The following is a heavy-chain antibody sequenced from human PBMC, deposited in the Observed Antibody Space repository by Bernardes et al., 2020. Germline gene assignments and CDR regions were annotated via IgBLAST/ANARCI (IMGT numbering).Heavy chain of an antibody. CDR3: ATAIRYNWNDGAFDI. CDR1: GYTLTELS. D-gene: IGHD1-1*01. V-gene: IGHV1-24*01. J-gene: IGHJ3*02. CDR2: FDPEDGET. Sequence: ASVKVSCKVSGYTLTELSMHWVRQAPGKGLEWMGGFDPEDGETIYAQKFQGRVTMTEGTSTDTAYMELSSLRSEDTAVYYCATAIRYNWNDGAFDIWGQGTMVTVSS.